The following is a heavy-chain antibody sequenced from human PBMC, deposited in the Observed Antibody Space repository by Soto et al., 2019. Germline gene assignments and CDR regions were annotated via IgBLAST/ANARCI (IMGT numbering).Heavy chain of an antibody. CDR2: IIPIFGTA. V-gene: IGHV1-69*06. Sequence: QVQLVQSGAEVKKPGSSVKVSCKASGGTFSSYAISWVRQAPGQGLEWTGGIIPIFGTANYAQKFQGRVTITADKSTSTAYMELSSLRSEDTAVYYCASGPRGWLLSGAHAFDIWGQGTMVTVSS. CDR3: ASGPRGWLLSGAHAFDI. CDR1: GGTFSSYA. D-gene: IGHD3-3*01. J-gene: IGHJ3*02.